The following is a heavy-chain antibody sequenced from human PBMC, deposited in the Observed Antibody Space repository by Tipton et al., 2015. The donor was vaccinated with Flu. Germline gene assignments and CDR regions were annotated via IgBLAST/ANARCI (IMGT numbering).Heavy chain of an antibody. D-gene: IGHD3-22*01. CDR2: IYPTDSDT. CDR3: ARLPPGYYYDSNGLYTSYFDY. CDR1: RFNFNTYW. J-gene: IGHJ4*02. V-gene: IGHV5-51*01. Sequence: VQLVQSGAEVKKSGESLKISCKGSRFNFNTYWIAWVRQMPGRGLEWVGLIYPTDSDTRYSPSFQGQVTISADKSITTAYLQWSSLTASDTAMYYCARLPPGYYYDSNGLYTSYFDYWGQGTLVSVSS.